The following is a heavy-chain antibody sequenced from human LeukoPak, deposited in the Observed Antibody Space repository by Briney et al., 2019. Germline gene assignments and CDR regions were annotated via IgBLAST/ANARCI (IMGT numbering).Heavy chain of an antibody. V-gene: IGHV3-64*01. CDR3: AGASPDGFYDY. CDR2: NNGGYT. CDR1: GFSFSSSA. D-gene: IGHD3-22*01. Sequence: GGSLRLSCAASGFSFSSSAMHWVRQAPGKGLEYVSANNGGYTYYANSVKGRFTIFRDNSKNTLYLQMGSLRTEDTAVYYCAGASPDGFYDYWGQGTLVTVSS. J-gene: IGHJ4*02.